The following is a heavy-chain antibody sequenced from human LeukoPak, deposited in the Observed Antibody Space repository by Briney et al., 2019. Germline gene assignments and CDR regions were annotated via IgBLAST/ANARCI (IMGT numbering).Heavy chain of an antibody. Sequence: SQTLSLTCAISGDSVSSIASWNWIRQSPSRGLEWLGRTYYRSKWFGEYATSVRGRITINADTSKNQFSLQLHSGILEDTAVYYCARDADSGNEWGPFDPWGQGILVTVSS. CDR3: ARDADSGNEWGPFDP. CDR2: TYYRSKWFG. J-gene: IGHJ5*02. D-gene: IGHD6-25*01. CDR1: GDSVSSIAS. V-gene: IGHV6-1*01.